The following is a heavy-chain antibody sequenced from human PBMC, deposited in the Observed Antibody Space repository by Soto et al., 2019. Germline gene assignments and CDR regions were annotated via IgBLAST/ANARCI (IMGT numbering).Heavy chain of an antibody. CDR3: ARYGTRADW. J-gene: IGHJ1*01. D-gene: IGHD3-9*01. CDR2: ISSTGVTT. Sequence: PXGALRVCCVSFGFKFRNYERNWVLQAPGKGLEWVAYISSTGVTTYYAESVEGRFTISRDNAKSSLFLHLSSLRVEDTAVYYCARYGTRADWWGLGTQVTVSS. CDR1: GFKFRNYE. V-gene: IGHV3-48*03.